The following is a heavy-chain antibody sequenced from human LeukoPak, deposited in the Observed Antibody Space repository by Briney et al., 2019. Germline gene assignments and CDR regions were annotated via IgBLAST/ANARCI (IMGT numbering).Heavy chain of an antibody. D-gene: IGHD3-22*01. CDR3: ARDSGDSSGYYLDY. Sequence: GGSLRLSCAASGSIFSSYGMHWVRQAPGKGLEWVAVIWYDGSNKYYADSVKGRFTISRDNSKNTLYLQMNSLRAEDTAVYYCARDSGDSSGYYLDYWGQGTLVTVSS. J-gene: IGHJ4*02. V-gene: IGHV3-33*01. CDR1: GSIFSSYG. CDR2: IWYDGSNK.